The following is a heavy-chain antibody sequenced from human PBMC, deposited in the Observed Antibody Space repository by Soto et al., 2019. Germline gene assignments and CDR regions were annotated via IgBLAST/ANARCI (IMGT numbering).Heavy chain of an antibody. CDR1: GGSISSSGHY. CDR2: MYYRGSS. Sequence: QLQLQESGPGLVKPSETLSLTCTVSGGSISSSGHYWGWIRQPPGKGLEWIGSMYYRGSSYYNPSLKSRVTISVDTSKNQFSLKLTSVTAADTAVYYWATYGSGWYFDYWGQGTLVTVAS. D-gene: IGHD6-19*01. J-gene: IGHJ4*02. V-gene: IGHV4-39*01. CDR3: ATYGSGWYFDY.